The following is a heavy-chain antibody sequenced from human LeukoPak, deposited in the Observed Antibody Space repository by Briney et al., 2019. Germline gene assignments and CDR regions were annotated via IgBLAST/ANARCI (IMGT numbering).Heavy chain of an antibody. CDR1: GFTFSSYA. D-gene: IGHD5-12*01. Sequence: PGGSLRLSCAASGFTFSSYAMSWVRQAPGKGLEWVSAISGSGGSTYYADSVKGRFTISRDNAKNSLYLQMNSLRAEDTAVYYCARDQVDIVATDWGQGTLVTVSS. CDR2: ISGSGGST. V-gene: IGHV3-23*01. CDR3: ARDQVDIVATD. J-gene: IGHJ4*02.